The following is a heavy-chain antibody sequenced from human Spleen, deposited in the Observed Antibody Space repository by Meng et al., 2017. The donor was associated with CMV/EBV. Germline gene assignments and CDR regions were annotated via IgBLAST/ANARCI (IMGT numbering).Heavy chain of an antibody. CDR1: GFTFSSYS. V-gene: IGHV3-21*01. CDR3: ARAIRESWRDYVGGSGFDL. J-gene: IGHJ4*02. Sequence: GGSLRLSCAASGFTFSSYSMNWVRQAPGKGLEWVSSISSSSSYIYYADSVKGRFTISRDNAKNSLYLQMNSLRAEDTAVYYCARAIRESWRDYVGGSGFDLWGQGTLVTVSS. D-gene: IGHD3-16*01. CDR2: ISSSSSYI.